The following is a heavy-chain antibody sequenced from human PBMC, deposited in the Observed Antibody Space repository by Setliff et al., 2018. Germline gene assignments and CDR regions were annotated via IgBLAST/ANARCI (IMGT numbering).Heavy chain of an antibody. J-gene: IGHJ4*02. Sequence: SETLSLTCSVSGASITSGGFYWTWIRQPAGKGLEWIGHISPSGSTTYNPSVKSRITISLDTSKNHFSLKLDSVTAADTALYYCARSPSSGAYWNPRPFYSDYWARGTLVTVSS. CDR1: GASITSGGFY. CDR3: ARSPSSGAYWNPRPFYSDY. CDR2: ISPSGST. V-gene: IGHV4-61*09. D-gene: IGHD1-26*01.